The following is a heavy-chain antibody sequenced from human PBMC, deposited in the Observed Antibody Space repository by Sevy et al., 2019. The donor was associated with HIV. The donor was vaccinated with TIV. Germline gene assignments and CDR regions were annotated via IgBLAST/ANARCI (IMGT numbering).Heavy chain of an antibody. Sequence: ASVKVSCKASGYTCTSYYMHWVRLAPGQGLEWMGIINPSGGSTSYAQKFQGRVTMTRDTSTSTVYMELSSLRSEDTAVYYCARDSDNYDILTGYYPFDYWGQGTLVTVSS. D-gene: IGHD3-9*01. V-gene: IGHV1-46*01. J-gene: IGHJ4*02. CDR3: ARDSDNYDILTGYYPFDY. CDR1: GYTCTSYY. CDR2: INPSGGST.